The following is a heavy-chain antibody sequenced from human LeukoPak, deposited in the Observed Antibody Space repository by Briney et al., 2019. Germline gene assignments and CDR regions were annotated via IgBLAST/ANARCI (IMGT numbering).Heavy chain of an antibody. CDR1: GFTFSSYS. J-gene: IGHJ6*03. CDR3: AKGRLYYYYYYMDV. V-gene: IGHV3-23*01. CDR2: ISGSGGST. Sequence: PGGSLRLSCAASGFTFSSYSMNWVRQAPGKGLEWVSAISGSGGSTYYADSVKGRFTISRDNSKNTLYLQMNSLRAEDTAVYYCAKGRLYYYYYYMDVWGKGTTVTISS.